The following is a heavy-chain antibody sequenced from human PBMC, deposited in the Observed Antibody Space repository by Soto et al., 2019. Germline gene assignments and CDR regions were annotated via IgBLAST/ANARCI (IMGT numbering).Heavy chain of an antibody. J-gene: IGHJ4*02. D-gene: IGHD1-26*01. CDR2: IIPIFGTA. V-gene: IGHV1-69*06. CDR3: ARSTNDYSGSHSPNNFDY. CDR1: GGTFSSYA. Sequence: AASVKVSCKASGGTFSSYAISWVRQAPGQGLEWMGGIIPIFGTANYAQKFQGRVTITGDTSTSTAYMELSSLRSEDTAVYYCARSTNDYSGSHSPNNFDYWGQGTLVTVSS.